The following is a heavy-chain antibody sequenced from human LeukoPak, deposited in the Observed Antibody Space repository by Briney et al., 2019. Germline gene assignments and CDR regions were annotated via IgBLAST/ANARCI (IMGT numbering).Heavy chain of an antibody. CDR1: GFTFSSYA. Sequence: AGGSLRLSCAASGFTFSSYAMSWVRQAPGKGLEWVSAISPSGDNTYYADSVKGRFTISRDNSKNTLYLQMNSLRAEDTAVYYCARDPHYYDSSGYYYGAYYWGQGTLVTVSS. CDR2: ISPSGDNT. CDR3: ARDPHYYDSSGYYYGAYY. V-gene: IGHV3-23*01. J-gene: IGHJ4*02. D-gene: IGHD3-22*01.